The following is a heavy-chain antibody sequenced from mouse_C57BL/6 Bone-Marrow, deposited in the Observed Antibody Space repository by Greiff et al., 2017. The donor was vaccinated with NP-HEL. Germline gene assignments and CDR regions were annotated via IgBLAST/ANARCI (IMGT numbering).Heavy chain of an antibody. CDR2: IDPANGNT. J-gene: IGHJ2*01. CDR3: THYYGSRRYFDY. V-gene: IGHV14-3*01. Sequence: VQLQQSVAELVRPGASVKLSCTASGFNITNTYMHWVKQRPEQGLEWIGRIDPANGNTKYAPKFQGKATITADTSSNTAYLQLSSLTSEDTAIYYCTHYYGSRRYFDYWGQGTTLTVSS. CDR1: GFNITNTY. D-gene: IGHD1-1*01.